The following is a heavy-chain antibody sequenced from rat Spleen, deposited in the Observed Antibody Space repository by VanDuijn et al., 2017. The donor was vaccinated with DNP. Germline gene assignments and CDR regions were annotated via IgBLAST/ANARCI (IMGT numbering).Heavy chain of an antibody. V-gene: IGHV5-22*01. CDR3: ARHYYSGEDVMDA. J-gene: IGHJ4*01. CDR1: GFTFSDYY. D-gene: IGHD1-1*01. Sequence: EVQLVESGGGLVQPGRSLKLSCAASGFTFSDYYMAWVRQAPKKGLEWVASISYEGSSTYYGDSVKGRFTISRDNAKSTLYLQMNSLRSEDTATYYCARHYYSGEDVMDAWGQGASVTVSS. CDR2: ISYEGSST.